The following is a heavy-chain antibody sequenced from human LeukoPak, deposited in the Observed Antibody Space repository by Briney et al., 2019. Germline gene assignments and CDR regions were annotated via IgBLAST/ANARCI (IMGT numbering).Heavy chain of an antibody. CDR3: VKDPTAMGGDYFDY. CDR2: ISSNGGST. D-gene: IGHD5-18*01. J-gene: IGHJ4*02. CDR1: GFTFSSYA. V-gene: IGHV3-64D*06. Sequence: PGGSLRLSCSAPGFTFSSYAMHWVRQAPGKGLEYVSAISSNGGSTYYADSVKGRFTISRDNSKNTLYLQMSSLRAEDTAVYYCVKDPTAMGGDYFDYWGQGTLVTVSS.